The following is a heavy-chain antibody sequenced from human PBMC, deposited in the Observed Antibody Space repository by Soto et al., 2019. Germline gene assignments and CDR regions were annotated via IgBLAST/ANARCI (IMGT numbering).Heavy chain of an antibody. V-gene: IGHV3-30*18. Sequence: TGGSLRLSCAASGFTFSSYGMHWVRQAPGKGLEWVAVISYDGSNKYYADSVKGRFTISRDNSKNTLYLQMNSLRAEDTAVYYCAKARRVLAGKNYYYYYGMDVWGQGTTVTVSS. CDR3: AKARRVLAGKNYYYYYGMDV. CDR1: GFTFSSYG. D-gene: IGHD3-10*01. J-gene: IGHJ6*02. CDR2: ISYDGSNK.